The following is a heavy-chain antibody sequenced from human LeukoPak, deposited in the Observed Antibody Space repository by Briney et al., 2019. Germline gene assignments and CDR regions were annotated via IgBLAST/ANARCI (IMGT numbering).Heavy chain of an antibody. J-gene: IGHJ4*02. CDR1: GFTFSSYG. CDR2: IWHDGSDR. CDR3: ARDTNLYGGPRASGGCDD. V-gene: IGHV3-33*01. Sequence: PGRSLRLSCAASGFTFSSYGMHWVRQAPGKGLEWVAVIWHDGSDRYYADFVQGRFTISRDNSKNTLYLQMNSLRAEDTAVYYCARDTNLYGGPRASGGCDDWGQGTLVTVSS. D-gene: IGHD4-23*01.